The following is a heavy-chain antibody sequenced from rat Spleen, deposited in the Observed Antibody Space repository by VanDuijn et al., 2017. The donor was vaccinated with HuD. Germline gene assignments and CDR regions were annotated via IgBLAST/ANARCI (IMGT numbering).Heavy chain of an antibody. V-gene: IGHV5S23*01. CDR3: ARQGYDGYYPNYFDY. D-gene: IGHD1-12*03. CDR1: GFTFSNYD. Sequence: EVQLVESGGGLVQPGRSLKLSCAASGFTFSNYDMAWVRQAPTKGLEWVASISTGGGNTYYRDSVKGRFTTSRDNAKSTLYLQMDSLRSEDTATYYCARQGYDGYYPNYFDYWGQGVMVTVSS. J-gene: IGHJ2*01. CDR2: ISTGGGNT.